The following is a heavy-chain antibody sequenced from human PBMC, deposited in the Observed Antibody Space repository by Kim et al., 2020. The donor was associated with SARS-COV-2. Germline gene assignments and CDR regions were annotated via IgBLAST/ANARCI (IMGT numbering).Heavy chain of an antibody. J-gene: IGHJ4*02. D-gene: IGHD5-12*01. CDR3: AKDAGGGYDLDY. CDR2: ISYDGSNK. Sequence: GGSLRLSCAASGFTFSSYGMHWVRQAPGKGLEWVAVISYDGSNKYYADSVKGRFTISRDNSKNTLYLQMNSLRAEDTAVYYCAKDAGGGYDLDYWGQGTLVTVSS. CDR1: GFTFSSYG. V-gene: IGHV3-30*18.